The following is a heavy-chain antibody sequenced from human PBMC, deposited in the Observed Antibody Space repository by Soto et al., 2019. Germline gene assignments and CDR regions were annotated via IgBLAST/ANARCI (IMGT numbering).Heavy chain of an antibody. J-gene: IGHJ4*02. CDR1: GFTFSSYA. CDR3: AKILSGYDLNPLDY. D-gene: IGHD5-12*01. Sequence: GGSLRLSCAASGFTFSSYAMSWVRQAPGKGLEWVSAISGSGGSTYYADSVKGRFTISRDNSKNTLYLQMNSLGAEDTAVYYCAKILSGYDLNPLDYWGQGTLVTVSS. V-gene: IGHV3-23*01. CDR2: ISGSGGST.